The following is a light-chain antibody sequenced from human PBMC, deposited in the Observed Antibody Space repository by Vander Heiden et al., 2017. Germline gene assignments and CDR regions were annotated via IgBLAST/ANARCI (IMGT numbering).Light chain of an antibody. CDR2: DVS. J-gene: IGLJ1*01. Sequence: QSALTQPRSVSGSPGQSVTISCTGPSSDVGGYNYVSWYQQHPGKAPKLVIYDVSKRPSGVPDRFSGSKSANTASLTISGLQAEDEADYYCFSYAGSPELFGIGTKVTVL. CDR3: FSYAGSPEL. V-gene: IGLV2-11*01. CDR1: SSDVGGYNY.